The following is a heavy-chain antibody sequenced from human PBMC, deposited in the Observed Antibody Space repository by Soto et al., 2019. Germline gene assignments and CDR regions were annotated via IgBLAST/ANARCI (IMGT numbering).Heavy chain of an antibody. CDR3: ARHGPEAVGVHY. V-gene: IGHV4-39*01. D-gene: IGHD6-19*01. Sequence: QLQLQESGPGLVKPSETLSLTCTVSGGSISSSSYYWGWIRQPPGKGLGWSGSIYYSGSTYYNPSLTSRVRVPATLSRSESSLELSSATAAVTPVYYCARHGPEAVGVHYWGQGALVTVSS. CDR2: IYYSGST. J-gene: IGHJ4*02. CDR1: GGSISSSSYY.